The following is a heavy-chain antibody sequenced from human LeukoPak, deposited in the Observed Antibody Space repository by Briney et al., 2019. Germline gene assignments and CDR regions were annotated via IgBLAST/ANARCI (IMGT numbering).Heavy chain of an antibody. D-gene: IGHD2-15*01. V-gene: IGHV4-39*01. CDR2: IYYSGST. Sequence: PSETLSLTCTVSGGSISSSSYYWGWIRQPPGKGLEWIGSIYYSGSTYYNPSLKSRVTISVDTSKNQFSLKLSSVTAADTAVYYCARHKCLRGGSCRNYGMDVWGQGTTVTVSS. CDR1: GGSISSSSYY. J-gene: IGHJ6*02. CDR3: ARHKCLRGGSCRNYGMDV.